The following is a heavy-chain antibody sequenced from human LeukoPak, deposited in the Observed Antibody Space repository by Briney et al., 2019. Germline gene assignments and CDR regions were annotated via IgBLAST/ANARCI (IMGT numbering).Heavy chain of an antibody. Sequence: SETLSLTCTVSGGSISSYYWNWIRQPPGKGLEWIGYIYYSGSTNYNPSLKSRVTISVDTSKNQFSLKLSSVTAADTAVYYCARWDYSNYGWFDPWGQGTLVTVSS. CDR2: IYYSGST. D-gene: IGHD4-11*01. CDR1: GGSISSYY. CDR3: ARWDYSNYGWFDP. J-gene: IGHJ5*02. V-gene: IGHV4-59*12.